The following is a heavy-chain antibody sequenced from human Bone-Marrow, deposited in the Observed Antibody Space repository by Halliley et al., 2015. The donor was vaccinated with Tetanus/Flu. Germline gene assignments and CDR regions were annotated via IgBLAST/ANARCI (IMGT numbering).Heavy chain of an antibody. CDR3: ATAETGDGKFYAYGMDV. V-gene: IGHV1-69*01. CDR2: VNPIFGTT. D-gene: IGHD7-27*01. Sequence: QLVQSGAEVKKPGSSVKVSCRDSGASFSKYAIHWVRQAPGQGLEWMGGVNPIFGTTIYAQKFQGRVTIIADESTNTAYMELFALRSEDTAVYFCATAETGDGKFYAYGMDVWGQGTTFSVSS. CDR1: GASFSKYA. J-gene: IGHJ6*02.